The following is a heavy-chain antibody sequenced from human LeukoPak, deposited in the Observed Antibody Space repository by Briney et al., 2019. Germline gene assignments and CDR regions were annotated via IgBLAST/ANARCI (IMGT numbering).Heavy chain of an antibody. CDR1: GFTFSSYA. Sequence: GGSLRLSCAASGFTFSSYAMSWVRQAPGKGLEWVSGISGSGGSTYYADSVKGRFTISRDNAKNSLYLQMNSLRAEDTAVYYCASSPLRYFEAHLWGRGTLVTVSS. CDR2: ISGSGGST. D-gene: IGHD3-9*01. J-gene: IGHJ2*01. CDR3: ASSPLRYFEAHL. V-gene: IGHV3-23*01.